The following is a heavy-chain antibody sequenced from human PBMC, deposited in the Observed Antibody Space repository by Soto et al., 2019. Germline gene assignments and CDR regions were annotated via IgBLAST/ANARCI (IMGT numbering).Heavy chain of an antibody. CDR2: IYSEGTP. J-gene: IGHJ6*02. CDR1: WFTVGSNY. CDR3: ARSTYYDILTGSYYYYAMDV. V-gene: IGHV3-53*01. Sequence: PGGSLRLSCAASWFTVGSNYMSWVRQAPGKGLEWVSVIYSEGTPYYADSVKGRFTISRENSNNTLYLHMNNLRAEDTAVYYCARSTYYDILTGSYYYYAMDVWGQGTPVTVSS. D-gene: IGHD3-9*01.